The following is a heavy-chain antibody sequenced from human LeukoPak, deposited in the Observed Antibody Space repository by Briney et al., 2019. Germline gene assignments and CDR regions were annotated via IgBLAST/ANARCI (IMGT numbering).Heavy chain of an antibody. Sequence: SETLSLTCTVSGGSISSYYWSWIRQPPGKGLEWIGYIYYSGSTNYNPSLKSRVTISVDTSKNQFSLKLSSVTAADTAMYYCARGRYYYDSSGYCSYFDYWGQGTLVTVSS. CDR2: IYYSGST. CDR1: GGSISSYY. D-gene: IGHD3-22*01. J-gene: IGHJ4*02. CDR3: ARGRYYYDSSGYCSYFDY. V-gene: IGHV4-59*01.